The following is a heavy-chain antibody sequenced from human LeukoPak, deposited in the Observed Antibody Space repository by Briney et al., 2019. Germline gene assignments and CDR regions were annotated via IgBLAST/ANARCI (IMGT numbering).Heavy chain of an antibody. CDR2: ISSSSSYI. D-gene: IGHD3-3*01. J-gene: IGHJ6*02. Sequence: GFLRLSCAASGFTFSSYSMNWVRQAPGKGLEWVSSISSSSSYIYYADSVKGRFTISRDNAKNSLYLQMNSLRAEDTAVYYCARADYDFWSGYFPYYYYGMDVWGQGTTVTVSS. CDR1: GFTFSSYS. CDR3: ARADYDFWSGYFPYYYYGMDV. V-gene: IGHV3-21*01.